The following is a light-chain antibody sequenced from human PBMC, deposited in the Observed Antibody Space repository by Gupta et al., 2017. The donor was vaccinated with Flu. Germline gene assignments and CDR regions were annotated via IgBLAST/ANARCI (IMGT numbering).Light chain of an antibody. CDR2: DDT. J-gene: IGLJ3*02. V-gene: IGLV3-21*02. Sequence: SYVLTQPPSVSVAPGQTARIPGGGNNIGGKTVHWFQHKPGQAPVLVVYDDTFRPSGIPERFSGSNSGNMATLTMSRVEAGDEADYYCQVWDSSSDHPGVFGGGTKLTVL. CDR1: NIGGKT. CDR3: QVWDSSSDHPGV.